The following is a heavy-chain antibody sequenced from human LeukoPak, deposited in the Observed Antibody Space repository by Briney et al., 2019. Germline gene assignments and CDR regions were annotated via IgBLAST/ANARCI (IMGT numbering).Heavy chain of an antibody. J-gene: IGHJ6*03. CDR3: ARGGETRQFTSYYQYMDV. CDR2: INTDGSST. Sequence: GGSLRLSCAASGFTFDDYAMHWVRQAPGKGLVWVSRINTDGSSTTYADSVKGRFTISRDNAKNTLYLQMNSLRAEDTAVYYCARGGETRQFTSYYQYMDVWGKGTTVTVSS. D-gene: IGHD2-2*01. CDR1: GFTFDDYA. V-gene: IGHV3-74*01.